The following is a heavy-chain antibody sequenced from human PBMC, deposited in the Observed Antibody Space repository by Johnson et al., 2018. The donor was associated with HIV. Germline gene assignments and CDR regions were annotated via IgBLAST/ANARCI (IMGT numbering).Heavy chain of an antibody. Sequence: QVQLVESGGGVVQPGRSLRVFCAASGFTFSSYGMHWVRQAPGKGLEWVAVISYDESYIHYGDSVKGRFIVSKDNSKNTLYLQMSSLRAEDTAVYYCARDRDSIVGSHDAFDIWGQGTMVTVSS. J-gene: IGHJ3*02. CDR1: GFTFSSYG. CDR2: ISYDESYI. CDR3: ARDRDSIVGSHDAFDI. V-gene: IGHV3-30*03. D-gene: IGHD1-26*01.